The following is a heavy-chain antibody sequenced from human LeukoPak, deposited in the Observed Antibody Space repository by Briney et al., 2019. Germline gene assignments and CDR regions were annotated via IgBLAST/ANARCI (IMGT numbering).Heavy chain of an antibody. D-gene: IGHD6-13*01. Sequence: SETLSLTCAVNGGSFSGYYWNWIRQPPGKGLEWIGDITHTGSTNDNPSLAGRVTVSVDTSKNQFSLSLASVTAADTALYYCARGSPAADDAFDIWGQGTLVTVSS. CDR2: ITHTGST. CDR3: ARGSPAADDAFDI. J-gene: IGHJ3*02. V-gene: IGHV4-34*01. CDR1: GGSFSGYY.